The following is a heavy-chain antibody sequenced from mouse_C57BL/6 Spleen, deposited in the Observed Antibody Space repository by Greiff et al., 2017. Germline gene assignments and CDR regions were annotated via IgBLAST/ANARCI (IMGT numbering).Heavy chain of an antibody. V-gene: IGHV2-9-1*01. D-gene: IGHD1-1*01. J-gene: IGHJ4*01. CDR1: GFSLTSYA. CDR3: ARNRNYGSSYSAMDY. Sequence: VKVVESGPGLVAPSQSLSITCTVSGFSLTSYAISWVRQPPGKGLEWLGVIWTGGGTNYNSALKSRLSISKDNSKSQVFLKMNSLQTDDTARYYCARNRNYGSSYSAMDYWGQGTSVTVSS. CDR2: IWTGGGT.